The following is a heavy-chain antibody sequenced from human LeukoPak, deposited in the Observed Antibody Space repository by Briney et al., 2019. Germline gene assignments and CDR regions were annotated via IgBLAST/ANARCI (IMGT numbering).Heavy chain of an antibody. J-gene: IGHJ2*01. CDR2: VSLAGQT. CDR1: GGSISNTNW. D-gene: IGHD6-13*01. Sequence: PSGTPSLTCDVSGGSISNTNWWSWVRQPPGQGLEWIGEVSLAGQTNYNPSLNGRVTMSLDESSNQLSLKLTSVTAADTAIYYCARLTPSDSSSWYWYFGLWGRGTLVTVSS. CDR3: ARLTPSDSSSWYWYFGL. V-gene: IGHV4-4*02.